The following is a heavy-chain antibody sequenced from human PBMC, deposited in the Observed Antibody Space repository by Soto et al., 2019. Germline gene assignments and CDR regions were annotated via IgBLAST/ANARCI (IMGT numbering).Heavy chain of an antibody. D-gene: IGHD3-10*01. Sequence: EAQLLESGGGLIQPGGSLRVSCVASGFIFSEYAMRWVRQAPGKGLEWVSVIGVDGGSPIYADSVKGRFTMSRDNPKNTLYLQMDSLRADNTAVYYCAKDSITPNAIYDPFDISGQRRVVSVSS. CDR1: GFIFSEYA. J-gene: IGHJ3*02. CDR3: AKDSITPNAIYDPFDI. V-gene: IGHV3-23*01. CDR2: IGVDGGSP.